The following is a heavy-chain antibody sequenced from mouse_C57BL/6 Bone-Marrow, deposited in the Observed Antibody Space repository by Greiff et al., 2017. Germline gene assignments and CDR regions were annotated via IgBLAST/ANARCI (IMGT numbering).Heavy chain of an antibody. Sequence: VQLKQSGPELVKPGASVKISCKASGYTFTDYYMNWVKQSHGKSLEWIGDINPNNGGTSYNQKFKGKATLTVDKSSSTAYMELRSLTSEDSAVYDCARTGWDDYFDYWGQGTTRTVSS. D-gene: IGHD4-1*01. V-gene: IGHV1-26*01. CDR2: INPNNGGT. CDR1: GYTFTDYY. CDR3: ARTGWDDYFDY. J-gene: IGHJ2*01.